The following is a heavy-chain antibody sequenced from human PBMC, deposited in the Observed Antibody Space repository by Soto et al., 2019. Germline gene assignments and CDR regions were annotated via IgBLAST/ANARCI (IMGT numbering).Heavy chain of an antibody. CDR1: GGTFSDYS. CDR3: ARDPDYGGSCGLCFVDY. V-gene: IGHV1-69*01. Sequence: QVQLVQSGAEVKKPGSSVRVSCKSSGGTFSDYSINWVRQAPGQGLEWMGGIIPIFGTPNYAQKFQGRVTITAHQSTSTAYMEVSSLRSEDTAVYDCARDPDYGGSCGLCFVDYGGQATLGTFSS. CDR2: IIPIFGTP. D-gene: IGHD2-15*01. J-gene: IGHJ4*02.